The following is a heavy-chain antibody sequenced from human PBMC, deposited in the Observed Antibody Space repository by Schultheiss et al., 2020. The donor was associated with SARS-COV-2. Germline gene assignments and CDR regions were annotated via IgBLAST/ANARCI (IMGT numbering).Heavy chain of an antibody. CDR3: ATLVADAFDI. V-gene: IGHV3-23*01. J-gene: IGHJ3*02. D-gene: IGHD6-6*01. CDR2: ISGSGGST. Sequence: GGSLRLSCAASGFTVSSNYMSWVRQAPGKGLEWVSAISGSGGSTYYADSVKGRFTISRDNSKNTLYLQMNSLRAEDTAVYYCATLVADAFDIWGQGTMVTVSS. CDR1: GFTVSSNY.